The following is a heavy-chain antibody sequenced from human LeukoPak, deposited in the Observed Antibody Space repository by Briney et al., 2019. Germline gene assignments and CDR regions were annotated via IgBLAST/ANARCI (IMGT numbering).Heavy chain of an antibody. CDR3: ARNYYDTAGHFGY. CDR1: GYTFSSYY. J-gene: IGHJ4*02. CDR2: INPSGGGT. D-gene: IGHD3-22*01. V-gene: IGHV1-46*01. Sequence: GASVKVSCKASGYTFSSYYMHWVRQAPGQGLEWMGIINPSGGGTTYAQKFRGRVTMTRDTSTGTVFMELSSLRPDDTAVYFCARNYYDTAGHFGYWGQGTLVTVSS.